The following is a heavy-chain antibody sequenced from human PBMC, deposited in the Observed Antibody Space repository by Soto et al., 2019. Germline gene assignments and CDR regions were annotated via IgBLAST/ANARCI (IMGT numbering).Heavy chain of an antibody. CDR3: AKDIVRYTYGACDY. CDR2: ISYDGSNK. D-gene: IGHD5-18*01. J-gene: IGHJ4*02. CDR1: GFTFNTYG. Sequence: VPLVESGGAVVQPGKSLRLSCAASGFTFNTYGMYWVRQAPGKRLEWVAAISYDGSNKYHADSVKGRFTISRDNSKNTLYLQMNSLRVEDTAVYYCAKDIVRYTYGACDYWGQGALVTVSS. V-gene: IGHV3-30*18.